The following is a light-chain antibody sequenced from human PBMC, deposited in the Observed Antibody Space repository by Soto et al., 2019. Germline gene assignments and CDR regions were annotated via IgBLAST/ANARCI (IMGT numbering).Light chain of an antibody. V-gene: IGLV2-23*01. CDR2: EGS. CDR1: SSDVGSYNL. Sequence: QSALTQPASVSGSPGQSITISCTGTSSDVGSYNLVSWYQQHPGKAPKLMIYEGSKRPSGVSNRFSGSKSGNTASLTISGLQAEDEADYYCSSYAGSSTVVFGVGTKLTVL. CDR3: SSYAGSSTVV. J-gene: IGLJ2*01.